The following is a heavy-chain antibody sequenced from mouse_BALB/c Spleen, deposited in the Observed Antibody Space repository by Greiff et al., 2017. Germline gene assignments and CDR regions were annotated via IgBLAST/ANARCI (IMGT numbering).Heavy chain of an antibody. CDR3: ARDRGLRGEAWFAY. D-gene: IGHD2-4*01. J-gene: IGHJ3*01. V-gene: IGHV2-9*02. Sequence: VKLQESGPGLVAPSQSLSITCTVSGFSLTSYGVHWVRQPPGKGLEWLGVIWAGGSTNYNSALMSRLSISKDNSKSQVFLKMNSLQTDDTAMYYCARDRGLRGEAWFAYWGQGTLVTVSA. CDR2: IWAGGST. CDR1: GFSLTSYG.